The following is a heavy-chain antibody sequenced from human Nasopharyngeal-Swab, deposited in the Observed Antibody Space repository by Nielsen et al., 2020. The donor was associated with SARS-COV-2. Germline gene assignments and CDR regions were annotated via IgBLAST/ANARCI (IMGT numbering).Heavy chain of an antibody. J-gene: IGHJ5*02. D-gene: IGHD2-15*01. Sequence: WARQAKGKGLGGMGIINPGGGRARYSQNFQGRVTMTRDTSTSTVYMELSSLRSEDTAVYYCARGGYPREVVASTDCFDPWGQGTLVTVSS. V-gene: IGHV1-46*01. CDR3: ARGGYPREVVASTDCFDP. CDR2: INPGGGRA.